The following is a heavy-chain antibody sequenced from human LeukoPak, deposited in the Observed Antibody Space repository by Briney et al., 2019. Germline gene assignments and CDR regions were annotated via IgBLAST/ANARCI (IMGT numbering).Heavy chain of an antibody. Sequence: ASVKVSCKASGYTFTRYYMHWVGQAAGQGREGMGWINPNSGGTNYAQKFQGRVTMTRDTSISTAYMELSRLRSDDTAVYYCARDQAVSCYYYYGMHVWGQETTVTVSS. CDR2: INPNSGGT. D-gene: IGHD5/OR15-5a*01. J-gene: IGHJ6*02. CDR1: GYTFTRYY. CDR3: ARDQAVSCYYYYGMHV. V-gene: IGHV1-2*02.